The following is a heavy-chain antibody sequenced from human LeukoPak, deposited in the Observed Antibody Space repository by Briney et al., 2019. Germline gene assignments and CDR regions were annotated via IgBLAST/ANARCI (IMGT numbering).Heavy chain of an antibody. CDR2: ISGSGATT. V-gene: IGHV3-23*01. J-gene: IGHJ4*02. CDR1: GFTFSSYA. CDR3: SGGVNSLHLDFDY. D-gene: IGHD4-23*01. Sequence: PGGSLRLSCAASGFTFSSYAMSWVRQAPGKGLEWVSAISGSGATTYYADSGKGRLTISRDNSKNTVFLQMNSLRAEDTAIYYCSGGVNSLHLDFDYWGQGTLVTVSS.